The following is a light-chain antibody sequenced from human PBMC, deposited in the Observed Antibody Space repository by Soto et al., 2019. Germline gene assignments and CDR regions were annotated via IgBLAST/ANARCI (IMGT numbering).Light chain of an antibody. Sequence: EIVLTQSPATLSLSPGERATLSCRASQSVSSYLAWYQQKPGQAPRLLIYDASNRATGIPARFSGSGSGTDFTLTISSLEPEDFAFYYCQQSSNWPPTFGQGTKLEIK. J-gene: IGKJ2*01. CDR3: QQSSNWPPT. CDR2: DAS. V-gene: IGKV3-11*01. CDR1: QSVSSY.